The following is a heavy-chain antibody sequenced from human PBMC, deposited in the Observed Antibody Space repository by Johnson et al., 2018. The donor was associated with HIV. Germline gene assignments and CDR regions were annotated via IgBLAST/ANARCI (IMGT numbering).Heavy chain of an antibody. Sequence: QVHLVESGGGVVQPGGSLRLSCAASGFTFSSYTMHWVRQAPGKGLEWVAVISYDGKNKYYADSVKGRFTISRDKSKNTLYLQMNSLRAEDTAVYYCAREATVTLLRQWAFDIWGQGTMGTVSS. CDR1: GFTFSSYT. CDR2: ISYDGKNK. V-gene: IGHV3-30*04. CDR3: AREATVTLLRQWAFDI. D-gene: IGHD4-17*01. J-gene: IGHJ3*02.